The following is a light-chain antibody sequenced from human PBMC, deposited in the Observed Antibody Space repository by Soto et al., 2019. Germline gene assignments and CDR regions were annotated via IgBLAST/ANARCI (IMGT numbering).Light chain of an antibody. V-gene: IGKV1-39*01. CDR1: QSISSY. CDR2: AAS. J-gene: IGKJ5*01. CDR3: QQSYSTPSIT. Sequence: DIQMTQSPSSLSASVVDRVTITCRASQSISSYLNWYQQKPGKAPKLLIYAASSLQSGVPSRFSGSGSGTDFTLTISSLQPEDFATYYCQQSYSTPSITFGQG.